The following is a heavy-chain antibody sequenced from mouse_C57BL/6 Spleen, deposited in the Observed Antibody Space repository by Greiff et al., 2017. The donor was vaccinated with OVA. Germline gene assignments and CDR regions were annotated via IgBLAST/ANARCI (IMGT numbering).Heavy chain of an antibody. Sequence: LQESGPELVKPGASVKISCKASGYAFSSSWMNWVKQRPGKGLEWIGRIYPGDGDTNYNGKFKGKATLTADKSSSTAYMQLSSLTSEDSAVYFCARFDYYGSSFDYWGQGTTLTVSS. CDR2: IYPGDGDT. CDR1: GYAFSSSW. D-gene: IGHD1-1*01. J-gene: IGHJ2*01. CDR3: ARFDYYGSSFDY. V-gene: IGHV1-82*01.